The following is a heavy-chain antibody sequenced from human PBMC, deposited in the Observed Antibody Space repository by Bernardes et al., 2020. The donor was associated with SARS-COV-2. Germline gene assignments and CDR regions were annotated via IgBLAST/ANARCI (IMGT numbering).Heavy chain of an antibody. CDR2: IYYTGST. V-gene: IGHV4-39*01. Sequence: SETLSLTCTVSGGSISTSTYYWGWIRQSPGKGLEWIGTIYYTGSTYYNPSLKSRVTISVDTSKNQFSLRLTSVTAADPSVYYCARAPPEAVAGMGLFDYWGQGTLVTVSS. J-gene: IGHJ4*02. CDR3: ARAPPEAVAGMGLFDY. CDR1: GGSISTSTYY. D-gene: IGHD6-19*01.